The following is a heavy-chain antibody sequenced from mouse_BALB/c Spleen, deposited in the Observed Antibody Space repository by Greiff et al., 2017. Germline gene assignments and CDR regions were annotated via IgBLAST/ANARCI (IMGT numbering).Heavy chain of an antibody. Sequence: QVQLQQPGAELVRPGASVKLSCKASGYTFTSYWINWVKQRPGQGLEWIGNIYPSDSYTNYNQKFKDKATLTVDKSSSTAYMQLSSPTSEDSAVYYCTRRRGDVAMDYWGQGTSVTVSS. J-gene: IGHJ4*01. V-gene: IGHV1-69*02. CDR3: TRRRGDVAMDY. CDR1: GYTFTSYW. CDR2: IYPSDSYT.